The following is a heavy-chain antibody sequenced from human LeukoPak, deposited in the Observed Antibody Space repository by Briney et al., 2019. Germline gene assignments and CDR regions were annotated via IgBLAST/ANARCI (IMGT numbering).Heavy chain of an antibody. CDR2: ISYSGST. CDR1: GGSISGDH. Sequence: SETLSLTCTVSGGSISGDHWSWIRQPPGKGLEWIGYISYSGSTNFNPSLKSRVTISVDTSKNQFSLKLSSVTAADTAVYYCAREGTAGTNLNWFDPLGQGTLVTVSS. CDR3: AREGTAGTNLNWFDP. D-gene: IGHD1-1*01. J-gene: IGHJ5*02. V-gene: IGHV4-59*01.